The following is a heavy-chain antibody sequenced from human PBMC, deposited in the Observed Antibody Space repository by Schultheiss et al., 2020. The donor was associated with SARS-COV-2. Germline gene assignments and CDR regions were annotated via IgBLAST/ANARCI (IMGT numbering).Heavy chain of an antibody. CDR2: ITPILRST. J-gene: IGHJ5*02. V-gene: IGHV1-69*13. CDR3: ALDARITVIRDIPNWFDP. D-gene: IGHD3-10*01. CDR1: GGTLNSFA. Sequence: SVKVSCKASGGTLNSFAVSWVRQAPGQGLEWMGGITPILRSTNYAQKFQGRVTITADDSTNTAFMELSSLTYDDTAVYYCALDARITVIRDIPNWFDPWGQGTLVTVSS.